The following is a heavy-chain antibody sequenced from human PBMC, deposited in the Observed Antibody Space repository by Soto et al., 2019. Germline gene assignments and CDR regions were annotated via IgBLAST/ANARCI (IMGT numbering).Heavy chain of an antibody. CDR1: GGSFSNYY. D-gene: IGHD3-3*01. J-gene: IGHJ4*02. Sequence: SETLSLTCAVYGGSFSNYYWSWIRQPPGKGLEWIGEVNHSVNTNYNPSLKSRVTIFVDTSKNQFSLKLNSLTAADTAVYYCARESAGFFWSGYYPFDYWGPGTLVTVSS. CDR2: VNHSVNT. CDR3: ARESAGFFWSGYYPFDY. V-gene: IGHV4-34*01.